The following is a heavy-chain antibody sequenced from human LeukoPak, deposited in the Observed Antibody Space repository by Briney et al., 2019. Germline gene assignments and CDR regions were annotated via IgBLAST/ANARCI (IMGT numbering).Heavy chain of an antibody. CDR3: ATLSLTSSFDY. CDR1: GGSFSGYY. D-gene: IGHD1-26*01. CDR2: INHSGST. V-gene: IGHV4-34*01. J-gene: IGHJ4*02. Sequence: ASETLSLTCAVYGGSFSGYYWSWIRQPPGKGLEWIGEINHSGSTNYNPSLKSRVTISVDRPKNQFSLKLSSVTAADTAVYYCATLSLTSSFDYWGQGTLVTVSS.